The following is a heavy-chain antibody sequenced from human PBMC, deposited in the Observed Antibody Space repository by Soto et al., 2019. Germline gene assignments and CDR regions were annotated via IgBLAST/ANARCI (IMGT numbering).Heavy chain of an antibody. CDR3: AKEPIAAAAPHNWFDP. CDR2: ISGSGGST. CDR1: GFTFSSYA. D-gene: IGHD6-13*01. V-gene: IGHV3-23*01. J-gene: IGHJ5*02. Sequence: GGSLRLSCAASGFTFSSYAMSWVRQAPGKGLEWVSAISGSGGSTYYADSVKGRFTISRDNSKNTLYLQMNSLRAEDTAVYYCAKEPIAAAAPHNWFDPWGKGTLVTVAS.